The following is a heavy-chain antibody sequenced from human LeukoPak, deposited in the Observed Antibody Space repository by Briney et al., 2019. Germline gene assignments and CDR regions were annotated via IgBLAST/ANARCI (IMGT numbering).Heavy chain of an antibody. CDR2: ISYDGSNK. CDR1: GFTLSSYG. Sequence: GGSLRLSCAASGFTLSSYGMRWVRQAPGKGLEWVAVISYDGSNKYYADSVKGRFTISRDNSKNTLYLQMNSLRAEDTAVYYCAKGRYTKDYFDYWGQGTLVTVSS. J-gene: IGHJ4*02. CDR3: AKGRYTKDYFDY. D-gene: IGHD3-16*02. V-gene: IGHV3-30*18.